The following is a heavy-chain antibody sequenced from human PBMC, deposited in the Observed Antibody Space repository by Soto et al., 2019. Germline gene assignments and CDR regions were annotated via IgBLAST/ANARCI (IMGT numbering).Heavy chain of an antibody. D-gene: IGHD5-18*01. CDR2: INSDGSST. V-gene: IGHV3-74*01. J-gene: IGHJ4*02. CDR3: ARPGIIGYSYGYDY. Sequence: GGSLRLSCAASGFTFSSYWMHWVRQAPGKGLVWVSRINSDGSSTSYADSVKGRFTISRDNAKNTLYLQMNGLRAEDTAVYYCARPGIIGYSYGYDYWGQGTLVTVSS. CDR1: GFTFSSYW.